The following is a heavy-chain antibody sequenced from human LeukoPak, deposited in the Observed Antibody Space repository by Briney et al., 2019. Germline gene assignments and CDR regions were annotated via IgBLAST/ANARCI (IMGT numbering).Heavy chain of an antibody. CDR3: AKGGPPGDLRSPGRDF. Sequence: GGSLRLSCAVSGFPLSSYDMSWVRQAPGKGLEWVSVVSKSGSTTYYADSVKGRFTISRDNSKNTLYLQMNSLRADDTAVYHCAKGGPPGDLRSPGRDFWGQGTLVTVSS. CDR1: GFPLSSYD. J-gene: IGHJ4*02. CDR2: VSKSGSTT. D-gene: IGHD7-27*01. V-gene: IGHV3-23*01.